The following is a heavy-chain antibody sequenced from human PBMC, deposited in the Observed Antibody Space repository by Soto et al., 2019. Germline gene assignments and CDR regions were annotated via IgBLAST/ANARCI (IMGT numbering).Heavy chain of an antibody. D-gene: IGHD2-2*01. Sequence: SETLSLTCTVSGGSISSYYWSWIRQPPGKGLEWIGYIYYSGSTNYNPSLKSRVTISVDTSKNQFSLKLSSVTAADTAVYYCARDCSSTSCKTPFDPWGQGTLVTVSS. CDR3: ARDCSSTSCKTPFDP. V-gene: IGHV4-59*01. CDR1: GGSISSYY. J-gene: IGHJ5*02. CDR2: IYYSGST.